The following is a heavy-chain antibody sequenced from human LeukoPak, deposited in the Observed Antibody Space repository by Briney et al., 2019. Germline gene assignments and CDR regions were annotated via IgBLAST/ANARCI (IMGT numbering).Heavy chain of an antibody. V-gene: IGHV4-34*01. D-gene: IGHD6-13*01. Sequence: SETLSLTCAVYGGSFSGYYWSWIRQPPGKGLEWIGEINHSGSTNYNPSLKSRVTISVDTSKNQFSLKLSSVTAADTAVYCCARAKGSPGIAAAGTGNWFDPWGQGTLVTVSS. CDR1: GGSFSGYY. CDR3: ARAKGSPGIAAAGTGNWFDP. CDR2: INHSGST. J-gene: IGHJ5*02.